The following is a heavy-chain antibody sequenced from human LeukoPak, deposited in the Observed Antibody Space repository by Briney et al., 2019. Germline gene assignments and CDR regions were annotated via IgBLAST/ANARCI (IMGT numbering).Heavy chain of an antibody. CDR3: ARNPDSDHFDY. Sequence: PSETLSLTCTVSGGSISSGGYYWSWIRQHPGKGLEWIGYIYYSGSTYYNPSLKSRVTISVDTSQNQFSLELSSVTAADTAVYYCARNPDSDHFDYWGQGTLVTVSS. CDR1: GGSISSGGYY. CDR2: IYYSGST. V-gene: IGHV4-31*03. D-gene: IGHD1-14*01. J-gene: IGHJ4*02.